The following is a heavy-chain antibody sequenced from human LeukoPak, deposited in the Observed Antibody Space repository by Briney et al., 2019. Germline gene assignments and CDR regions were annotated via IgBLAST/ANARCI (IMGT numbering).Heavy chain of an antibody. CDR2: ISGSGGST. CDR3: AKDLPHRPPRPRITMVRGEYGMDV. CDR1: GFTFSSYA. J-gene: IGHJ6*02. V-gene: IGHV3-23*01. D-gene: IGHD3-10*01. Sequence: GGSLRLSCAASGFTFSSYAMSWVRQAPGKGLEWVSAISGSGGSTYYADSVKGRFTISRDNSKNTLYLQMNSLRAEDTAVYYCAKDLPHRPPRPRITMVRGEYGMDVWGQGTTVTVSS.